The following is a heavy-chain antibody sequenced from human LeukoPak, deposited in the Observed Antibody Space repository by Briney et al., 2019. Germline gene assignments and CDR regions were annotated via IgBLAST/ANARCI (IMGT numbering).Heavy chain of an antibody. J-gene: IGHJ3*01. CDR2: ISSSSSYT. CDR3: TTDLLPKTIFGVAFVQDAFDF. CDR1: GFTFSDYY. Sequence: GGSLRLSCAASGFTFSDYYMSWIRQAPGKGLEWVSYISSSSSYTNYADSVKGRFTISRDNAKNSLYLQMNSLRAEDTAVYYCTTDLLPKTIFGVAFVQDAFDFWGQGTVVTVSS. V-gene: IGHV3-11*06. D-gene: IGHD3-3*01.